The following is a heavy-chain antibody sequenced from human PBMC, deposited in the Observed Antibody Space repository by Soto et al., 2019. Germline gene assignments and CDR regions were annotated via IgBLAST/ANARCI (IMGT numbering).Heavy chain of an antibody. V-gene: IGHV1-8*01. CDR1: GYTFTSYD. J-gene: IGHJ6*03. CDR3: ARVVVVPAAPRRYYYYYMDV. D-gene: IGHD2-2*01. Sequence: ASVKVSCKASGYTFTSYDINWVREDTGQGLEWMGWMNPNSGNTGYAQKFQGRVTMTRNTSIRTAYMELSSLRSGDTAVYYCARVVVVPAAPRRYYYYYMDVWGKGTTVTVSS. CDR2: MNPNSGNT.